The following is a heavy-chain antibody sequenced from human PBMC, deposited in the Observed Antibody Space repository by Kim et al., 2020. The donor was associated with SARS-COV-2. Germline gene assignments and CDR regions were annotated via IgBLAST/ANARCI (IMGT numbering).Heavy chain of an antibody. V-gene: IGHV3-33*01. CDR1: GFTFSNYG. CDR2: IWYDGSNK. CDR3: ARDNDLWSGYYIDY. Sequence: GGSLRLSCAASGFTFSNYGMHWVLQAPGKGLEWVAVIWYDGSNKYYADSVKGRFTISRDNSKNTLYRQMNSLRAEDTAVYYCARDNDLWSGYYIDYWCPG. D-gene: IGHD3-3*01. J-gene: IGHJ4*02.